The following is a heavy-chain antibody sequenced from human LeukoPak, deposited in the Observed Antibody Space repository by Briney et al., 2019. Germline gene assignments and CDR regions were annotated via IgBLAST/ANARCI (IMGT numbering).Heavy chain of an antibody. D-gene: IGHD4-23*01. CDR2: ISWNSGSI. CDR1: GFTFDDYA. V-gene: IGHV3-9*01. J-gene: IGHJ4*02. Sequence: GGSLRLSCAASGFTFDDYAMHWVRQAPGKGLEWVSGISWNSGSIGYADSVKGRSTISRDNAKNSLYLQMNSLRAEDTALYYCAKAYYGGNSGVLDYWGQGTLVTVSS. CDR3: AKAYYGGNSGVLDY.